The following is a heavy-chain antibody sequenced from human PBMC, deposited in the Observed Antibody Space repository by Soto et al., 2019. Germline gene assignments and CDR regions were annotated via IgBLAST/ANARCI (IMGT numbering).Heavy chain of an antibody. CDR1: GGTFSNYP. D-gene: IGHD3-16*01. CDR2: IIPIFGKA. J-gene: IGHJ6*02. CDR3: ASGGEYYDENLPHYYFFGMHV. V-gene: IGHV1-69*01. Sequence: QVQLVQSGAEVKKPGSSVKVSCKASGGTFSNYPITWVRRAPGQGLEWLGGIIPIFGKADYTQKFQGRVTTTADEPTSTAHMEISSLRSEDTAVYYCASGGEYYDENLPHYYFFGMHVWGPGTTVTVSS.